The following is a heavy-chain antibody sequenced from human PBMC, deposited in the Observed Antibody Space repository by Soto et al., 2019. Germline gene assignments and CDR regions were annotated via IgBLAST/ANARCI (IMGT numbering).Heavy chain of an antibody. Sequence: SETLSLTCTVSGGSISSGGYYWSWIRQHPGKGLEWIGYIYYSGSTYYNPSLKSRVTISADTSKNQFSLKLSSVTAADTAVYYCARGIGSGWYYFDYWGQGTLVTVSS. CDR2: IYYSGST. D-gene: IGHD6-19*01. V-gene: IGHV4-31*03. J-gene: IGHJ4*02. CDR3: ARGIGSGWYYFDY. CDR1: GGSISSGGYY.